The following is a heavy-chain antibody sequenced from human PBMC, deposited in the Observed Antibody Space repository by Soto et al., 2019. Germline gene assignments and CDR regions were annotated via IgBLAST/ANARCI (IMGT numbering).Heavy chain of an antibody. CDR2: SYYSWST. CDR3: ARVRRQWLVDFYYYGMDV. Sequence: QVQLQESGPGLVKPSETLSLTCTVSGGSISSYYWSWIRQPPGQGLEWIGYSYYSWSTSYNPSLKSRVTISVNTSKTQFSLKLSSVTAADTAVYYCARVRRQWLVDFYYYGMDVWGQGTTVTVSS. V-gene: IGHV4-59*01. CDR1: GGSISSYY. D-gene: IGHD6-19*01. J-gene: IGHJ6*02.